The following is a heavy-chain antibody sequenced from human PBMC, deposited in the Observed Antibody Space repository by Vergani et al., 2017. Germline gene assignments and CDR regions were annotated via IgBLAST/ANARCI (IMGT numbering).Heavy chain of an antibody. CDR3: ARDGGEYDKDALDV. J-gene: IGHJ3*01. CDR1: GGSITSSSYY. CDR2: IYHSGGA. Sequence: QLQLQESGPGLVKPSETLSLTCTVSGGSITSSSYYWGWIRQPPGKGLEWIGNIYHSGGAYYNPSLKGRVTISVDTSKNQFSLEVTSVTAADTAVYYCARDGGEYDKDALDVWGQGTKVTVTS. D-gene: IGHD2-21*01. V-gene: IGHV4-39*02.